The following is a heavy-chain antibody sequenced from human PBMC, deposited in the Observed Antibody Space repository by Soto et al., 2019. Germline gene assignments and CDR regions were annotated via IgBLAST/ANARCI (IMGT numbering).Heavy chain of an antibody. CDR3: ARGGRVAGTHQLDS. Sequence: ASVKVSCKASGYTFTSYAMHWVRQAPGQRLEWMGWINAGNGNTKYSQKFQGRVTITRDTSASTAYMELSSLRSEDTAVYYCARGGRVAGTHQLDSWGQGTLVTVSS. CDR1: GYTFTSYA. J-gene: IGHJ4*02. CDR2: INAGNGNT. D-gene: IGHD6-19*01. V-gene: IGHV1-3*01.